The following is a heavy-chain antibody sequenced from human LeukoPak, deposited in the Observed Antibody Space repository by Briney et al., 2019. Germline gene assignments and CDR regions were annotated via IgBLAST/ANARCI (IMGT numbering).Heavy chain of an antibody. CDR1: GFTVGNNY. V-gene: IGHV3-66*01. D-gene: IGHD3-3*02. CDR3: AAFSHKGV. Sequence: PGGSLRLSCAASGFTVGNNYMSWVRQAPGKGLEWVSLIYSAGSTYYADSVRGRFTISRDSSKNTLFLQLNSLRAEDTAVYYCAAFSHKGVRGQGTTVTVS. CDR2: IYSAGST. J-gene: IGHJ6*02.